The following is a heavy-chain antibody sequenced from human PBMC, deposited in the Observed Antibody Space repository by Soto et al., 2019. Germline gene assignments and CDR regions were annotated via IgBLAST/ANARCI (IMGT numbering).Heavy chain of an antibody. Sequence: QVQLQESGPGLVKPSGTLSLTCAVSGGSISSSNWWSWVRQPPGKGLEWIGESYHSGSTKYNPSVPSRVTISVAKSKNQFSLKLSSATAADTAVYYCARVSGSYYYGMDVWGQGTTVTVSS. J-gene: IGHJ6*02. CDR2: SYHSGST. CDR3: ARVSGSYYYGMDV. V-gene: IGHV4-4*02. CDR1: GGSISSSNW.